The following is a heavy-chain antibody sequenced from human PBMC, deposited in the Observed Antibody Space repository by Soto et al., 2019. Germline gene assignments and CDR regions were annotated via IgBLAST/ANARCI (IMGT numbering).Heavy chain of an antibody. CDR1: GFTFSSYA. CDR3: ARDPFRTGTTADY. CDR2: ISSNGGST. V-gene: IGHV3-64*01. J-gene: IGHJ4*02. Sequence: GGSLRLSCAASGFTFSSYAMHWVRQAPGKGLEYVSAISSNGGSTYYANSVKGRFTISRDNSKNTLYLQMGSLRAEDMAVYYCARDPFRTGTTADYWGQGTLVTVSS. D-gene: IGHD1-1*01.